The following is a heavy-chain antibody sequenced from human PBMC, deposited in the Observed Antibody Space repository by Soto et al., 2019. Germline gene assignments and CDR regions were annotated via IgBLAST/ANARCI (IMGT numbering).Heavy chain of an antibody. CDR3: ARVGVPAARLHPYYYYYYMDV. CDR2: IIPIFGTA. J-gene: IGHJ6*03. Sequence: SVKVSCKASGGTFSSYAISWVRQAPGQGLEWMGGIIPIFGTANYAQKFQGRVTITADESTSTAYMELSSVAAADTAVYYCARVGVPAARLHPYYYYYYMDVWGKGTTVTVSS. D-gene: IGHD2-2*01. CDR1: GGTFSSYA. V-gene: IGHV1-69*13.